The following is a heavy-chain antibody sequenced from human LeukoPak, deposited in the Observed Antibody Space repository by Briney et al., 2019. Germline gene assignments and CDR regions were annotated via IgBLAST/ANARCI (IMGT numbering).Heavy chain of an antibody. CDR1: GFTFSSYA. Sequence: PGGSLRLSCAASGFTFSSYAMSWVRQAPGQGLEWVSAISGSGGSTYYADSVKGRFTISRDNSKNTLYRQMNSLRAVDTAVYYCAKGPAPIAVAGTDYWGQGTLVTVSS. V-gene: IGHV3-23*01. CDR3: AKGPAPIAVAGTDY. CDR2: ISGSGGST. D-gene: IGHD6-19*01. J-gene: IGHJ4*02.